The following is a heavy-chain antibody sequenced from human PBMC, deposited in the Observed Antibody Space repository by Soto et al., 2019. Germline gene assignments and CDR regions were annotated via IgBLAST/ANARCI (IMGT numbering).Heavy chain of an antibody. CDR1: GFTFSSYA. J-gene: IGHJ4*02. CDR3: AKDDLVDSSGYYSYYFDY. Sequence: PVGSLRLSCAASGFTFSSYAMSWVRQAPGKGLEWVSAISGSGGSTYYADSVKGRFTISRDNSKNTLYLQMNSLRAEDTAVYYCAKDDLVDSSGYYSYYFDYWGQGTLVTVSS. CDR2: ISGSGGST. V-gene: IGHV3-23*01. D-gene: IGHD3-22*01.